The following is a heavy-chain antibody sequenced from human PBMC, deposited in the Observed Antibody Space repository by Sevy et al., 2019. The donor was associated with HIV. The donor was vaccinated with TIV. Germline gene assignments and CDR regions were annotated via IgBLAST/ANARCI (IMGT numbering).Heavy chain of an antibody. J-gene: IGHJ4*02. V-gene: IGHV3-49*03. D-gene: IGHD2-2*01. CDR3: TRGECSSISCYRPFDY. Sequence: GGSLRLSCTVSGFTFGDYAMSWSRQAPGKGLEWVGFIRSKAYGGTTEYAASVKGRFTISRDDSKSIAHLQMNSLKAEDTAVYYCTRGECSSISCYRPFDYWGQGTLVTVSS. CDR1: GFTFGDYA. CDR2: IRSKAYGGTT.